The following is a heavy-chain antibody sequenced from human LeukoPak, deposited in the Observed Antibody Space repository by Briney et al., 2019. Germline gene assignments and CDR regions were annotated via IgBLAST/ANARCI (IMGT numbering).Heavy chain of an antibody. V-gene: IGHV3-21*01. CDR1: GFTFTSYW. CDR3: ASGGSSWYPGWYFDL. D-gene: IGHD6-13*01. CDR2: ISSSSSYI. J-gene: IGHJ2*01. Sequence: GGSLRLSCAASGFTFTSYWMNWVRQAPGKGLEWVSSISSSSSYIYYADSVKGRFTISRDNAKNSLYLQMNSLRAEDTAVYYCASGGSSWYPGWYFDLWGRGTLVTVSS.